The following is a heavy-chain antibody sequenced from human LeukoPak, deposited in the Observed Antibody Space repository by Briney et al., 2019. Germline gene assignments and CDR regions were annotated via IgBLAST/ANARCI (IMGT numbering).Heavy chain of an antibody. CDR3: ARDLGSGNYSVFDY. CDR2: IWYDGSNK. Sequence: GRSLRLSCAASGFTFSSYGMHWVRQAPGKGLEWVAVIWYDGSNKYYADSVKGRFTISRDNSKNTLYLQMNSLRAEDTAVYYCARDLGSGNYSVFDYWGQGTLVTVSS. J-gene: IGHJ4*02. V-gene: IGHV3-33*01. CDR1: GFTFSSYG. D-gene: IGHD1-26*01.